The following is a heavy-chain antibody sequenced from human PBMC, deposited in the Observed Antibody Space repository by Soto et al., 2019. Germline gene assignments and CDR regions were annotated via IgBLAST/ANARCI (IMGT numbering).Heavy chain of an antibody. Sequence: QVHLQQWGAGLLKPSETLSLTCAVYGESFIGYYWTRIRQSPGKGLEWIGEINHGGSTNYNPSLKSRVTISIDTSKNQFSLKLTSVTAADTYVYSCARTDIVTTNGVAPWGQGPLVTVSS. D-gene: IGHD5-12*01. CDR3: ARTDIVTTNGVAP. J-gene: IGHJ5*02. CDR2: INHGGST. CDR1: GESFIGYY. V-gene: IGHV4-34*01.